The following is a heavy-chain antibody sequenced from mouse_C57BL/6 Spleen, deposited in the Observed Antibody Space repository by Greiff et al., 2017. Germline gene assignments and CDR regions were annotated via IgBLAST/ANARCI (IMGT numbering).Heavy chain of an antibody. D-gene: IGHD3-2*02. CDR2: IYPRSGNT. J-gene: IGHJ3*01. CDR1: GYTFTSYG. V-gene: IGHV1-81*01. CDR3: ATEGTAQATSAD. Sequence: QVQLQQSGAELARPGASVTLSCKASGYTFTSYGISWVKQRTGQGLGWIGEIYPRSGNTYYNEKFKGKATLTADKSSSTAYMELRSLTSEDSAVYFCATEGTAQATSADWGQGTLVTVSA.